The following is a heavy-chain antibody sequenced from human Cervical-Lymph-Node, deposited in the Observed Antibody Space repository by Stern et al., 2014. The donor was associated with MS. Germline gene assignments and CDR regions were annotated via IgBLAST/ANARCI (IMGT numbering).Heavy chain of an antibody. CDR3: ARGLRGIAAAGTVLFDY. J-gene: IGHJ4*02. Sequence: QLQLQEWGAGLLKPSETLSLTCAVYGGSFSGYYWSWIRQPPGKGLEWIGEINHSGSTNFTPSLKSLLTIPVDPSKNQFSLKLSSVTAADTAVYYCARGLRGIAAAGTVLFDYWGQGTLVTVSS. D-gene: IGHD6-13*01. CDR2: INHSGST. CDR1: GGSFSGYY. V-gene: IGHV4-34*01.